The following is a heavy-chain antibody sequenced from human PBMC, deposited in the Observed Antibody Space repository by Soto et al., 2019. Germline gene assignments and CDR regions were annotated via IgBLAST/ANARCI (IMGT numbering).Heavy chain of an antibody. CDR3: APLFCAASGTRYYFDY. J-gene: IGHJ4*02. D-gene: IGHD6-13*01. V-gene: IGHV2-5*02. CDR2: IYWDDDK. Sequence: QITLTESGPTLVKPTQTLTLTCTFSGFSFSTSAVGVGWIRQPPGKALEWLALIYWDDDKRYSPFLKSRLTITKDTSTNQVVLTMTNMDPVETGTYFFAPLFCAASGTRYYFDYWGQGTLVTVSS. CDR1: GFSFSTSAVG.